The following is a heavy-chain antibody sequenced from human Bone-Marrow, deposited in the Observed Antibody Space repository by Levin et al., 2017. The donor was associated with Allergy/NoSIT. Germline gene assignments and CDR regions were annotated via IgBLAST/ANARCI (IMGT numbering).Heavy chain of an antibody. D-gene: IGHD2-8*01. V-gene: IGHV4-39*01. J-gene: IGHJ6*02. CDR1: GASMTTNSYH. CDR2: IHYSGTS. CDR3: VRVAGCNGVHCYYGVDV. Sequence: SQTLSLTCSVSGASMTTNSYHWGWFRQPPGKGLEWIGSIHYSGTSYLNPSLESRVTISVDTSKSQFSLMRRSVTAADTAMFYCVRVAGCNGVHCYYGVDVWGQGTTVIVSS.